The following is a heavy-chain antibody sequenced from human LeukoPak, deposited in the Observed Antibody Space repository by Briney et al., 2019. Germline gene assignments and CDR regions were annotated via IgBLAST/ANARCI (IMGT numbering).Heavy chain of an antibody. CDR1: GGTFSSYV. J-gene: IGHJ3*02. D-gene: IGHD6-19*01. CDR3: ARDRVAVAGILAHDAFDI. CDR2: IIPIFGTA. Sequence: ASVKVSCKASGGTFSSYVISWVRQAPGQGLEWMGGIIPIFGTANYAQKFQGRVTITAGESTSTAYMELSSLRSEDTAVYYCARDRVAVAGILAHDAFDIWGQGTMVTVSS. V-gene: IGHV1-69*13.